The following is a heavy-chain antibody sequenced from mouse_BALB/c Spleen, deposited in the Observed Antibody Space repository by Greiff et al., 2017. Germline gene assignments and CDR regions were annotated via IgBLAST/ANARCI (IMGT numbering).Heavy chain of an antibody. CDR1: GFTFSSFG. CDR3: ARGYDDAMDY. V-gene: IGHV5-17*02. Sequence: EVKLMESGGGLVQPGGSRKLSCAASGFTFSSFGMHWVRQAPEKGLEWVAYISSGSITIYYADTVKGRFTISRDNPKNTLFLQMTSLRSEDTAMYYCARGYDDAMDYWGQGTSVTVSS. CDR2: ISSGSITI. J-gene: IGHJ4*01. D-gene: IGHD2-14*01.